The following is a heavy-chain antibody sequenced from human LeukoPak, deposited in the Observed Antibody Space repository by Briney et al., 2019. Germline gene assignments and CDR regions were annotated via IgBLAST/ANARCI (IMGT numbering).Heavy chain of an antibody. CDR3: ARDPNPYSVQLEHHTPNNWFDP. J-gene: IGHJ5*02. V-gene: IGHV3-7*03. Sequence: GGSLRPSGPPSGSTFSTIWMSWARQLQGRGRGWVATKKKEGGEKYYVDSVKGRFTVSRDNAKNSLYLQMNSLRSDDTAVYYCARDPNPYSVQLEHHTPNNWFDPWGQGTLVTVSS. CDR1: GSTFSTIW. CDR2: KKKEGGEK. D-gene: IGHD1-1*01.